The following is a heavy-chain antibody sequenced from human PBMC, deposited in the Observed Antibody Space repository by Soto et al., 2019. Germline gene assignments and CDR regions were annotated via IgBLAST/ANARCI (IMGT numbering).Heavy chain of an antibody. V-gene: IGHV2-70*04. J-gene: IGHJ5*02. CDR1: RFSLSTSGMR. D-gene: IGHD6-6*01. CDR2: IDWDDDK. Sequence: SGPTLVNPTQTLTLTCTFSRFSLSTSGMRVSWIRQPPGKALEWLARIDWDDDKFYSTSLKTRLTISKDTFKNQVVLTMTNMDPVDTATYYCARSIAARPDWFDPWGQGTLVTVSS. CDR3: ARSIAARPDWFDP.